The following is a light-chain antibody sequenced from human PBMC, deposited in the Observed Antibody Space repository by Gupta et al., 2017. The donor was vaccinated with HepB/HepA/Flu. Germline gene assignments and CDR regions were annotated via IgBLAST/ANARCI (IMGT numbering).Light chain of an antibody. CDR1: SSNIGSNT. CDR2: SNN. CDR3: AAWDDSLNGPV. Sequence: QSVLTQPPSASWTPGQKFTISCSGSSSNIGSNTVNWYQQLPGTAPKLLIYSNNQRPSGVPDRFSGSKSGTSASLAISGLQSEDEADYYCAAWDDSLNGPVFGGGTKLTVL. V-gene: IGLV1-44*01. J-gene: IGLJ3*02.